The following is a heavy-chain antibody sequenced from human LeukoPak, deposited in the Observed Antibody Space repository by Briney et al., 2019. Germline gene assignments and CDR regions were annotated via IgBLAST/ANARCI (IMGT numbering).Heavy chain of an antibody. CDR3: ARFGGTTQRHVGY. CDR1: GYSISSGYY. D-gene: IGHD3-10*01. V-gene: IGHV4-38-2*02. Sequence: SETLSLTCTVSGYSISSGYYWGWIRHPPGKGLEWIGSNYHSGSTYYNPSLKSRVTISVDTSKNQFTLKLSSVTAADTAVYYCARFGGTTQRHVGYWGQGTLVTVSS. J-gene: IGHJ4*02. CDR2: NYHSGST.